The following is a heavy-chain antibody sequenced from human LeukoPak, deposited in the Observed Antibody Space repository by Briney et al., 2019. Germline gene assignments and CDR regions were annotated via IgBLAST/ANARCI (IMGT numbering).Heavy chain of an antibody. D-gene: IGHD1-26*01. CDR3: ARVIFLGGATALRYFDY. CDR1: GYTFTGYY. Sequence: VASVKVSCKASGYTFTGYYMHWVRQAPGQGLEWMGWINPNSGGTNYAQKFQGRVTMTRDTSISTAYMELSRLRSDDTAVYYCARVIFLGGATALRYFDYWGQGTLVTVSS. CDR2: INPNSGGT. J-gene: IGHJ4*02. V-gene: IGHV1-2*02.